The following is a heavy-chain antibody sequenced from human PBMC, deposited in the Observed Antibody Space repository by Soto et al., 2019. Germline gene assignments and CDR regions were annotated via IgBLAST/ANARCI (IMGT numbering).Heavy chain of an antibody. CDR1: GFTFSSYA. V-gene: IGHV3-23*01. CDR3: AKRRGAGGHFDY. D-gene: IGHD2-15*01. J-gene: IGHJ4*02. Sequence: GGSLRLCCAASGFTFSSYAMGWVRQGPGKGLEWVAVVSIGGSTHYADSVRGRFTISRDNSKNTLSLQMNSLTAEDTAVYFCAKRRGAGGHFDYWGQGALVTVSS. CDR2: VSIGGST.